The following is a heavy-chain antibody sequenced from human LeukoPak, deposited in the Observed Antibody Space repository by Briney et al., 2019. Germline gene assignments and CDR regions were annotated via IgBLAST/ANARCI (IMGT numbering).Heavy chain of an antibody. CDR2: MLDTVTT. V-gene: IGHV4-59*11. CDR3: ATIKRGNIFGYFDF. Sequence: SETLSLTCAVSGASMNTHYWSWIRQPPGKGMEWIGYMLDTVTTKDNPSLKSRFTLSADTSKNQFSLRLTSVTAADTAVYYCATIKRGNIFGYFDFWGQGIPVTVSS. J-gene: IGHJ4*02. CDR1: GASMNTHY. D-gene: IGHD5-18*01.